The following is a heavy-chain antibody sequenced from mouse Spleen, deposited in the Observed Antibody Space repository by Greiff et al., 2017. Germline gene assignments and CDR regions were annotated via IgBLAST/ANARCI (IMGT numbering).Heavy chain of an antibody. CDR3: ARVYDGSYFDY. D-gene: IGHD2-1*01. CDR1: GFTFSDYY. Sequence: EVMLVESEGGLVQPGSSMKLSCTASGFTFSDYYMAWVRQVPEKGLEWVANINYDGSSTYYLDSLKSRFIISRDNAKNILYLQMSSLKSEDTATYYCARVYDGSYFDYWGQGTTLTVSS. V-gene: IGHV5-16*01. CDR2: INYDGSST. J-gene: IGHJ2*01.